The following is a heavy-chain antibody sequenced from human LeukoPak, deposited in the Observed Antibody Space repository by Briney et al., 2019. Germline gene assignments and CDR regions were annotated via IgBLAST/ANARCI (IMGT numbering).Heavy chain of an antibody. D-gene: IGHD3-3*01. CDR1: GGSISSYY. V-gene: IGHV4-59*01. J-gene: IGHJ6*03. Sequence: SETLSLTCTVSGGSISSYYWSWIRQPPGKGLEWIGYIYYSGSTNYNPSLKSRVTISLDTSKNHFSLKLSSVTAADTAVYYCARGFTRAGHYYFYYMDVWGKGTTVTVSS. CDR2: IYYSGST. CDR3: ARGFTRAGHYYFYYMDV.